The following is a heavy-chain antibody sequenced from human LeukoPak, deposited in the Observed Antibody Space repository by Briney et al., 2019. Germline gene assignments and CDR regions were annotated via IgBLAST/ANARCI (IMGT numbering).Heavy chain of an antibody. CDR1: GFTFSSYW. Sequence: GGSLSLSCAASGFTFSSYWMSWVRQAPGKGLEWVANIKQDGSEKYYVDSVKGRFTISRDNAKNSLYLQMNSLRAEDTAVYYCARAHSYYYDSSGYYFDYWGQGTLVTVSS. CDR2: IKQDGSEK. CDR3: ARAHSYYYDSSGYYFDY. J-gene: IGHJ4*02. V-gene: IGHV3-7*01. D-gene: IGHD3-22*01.